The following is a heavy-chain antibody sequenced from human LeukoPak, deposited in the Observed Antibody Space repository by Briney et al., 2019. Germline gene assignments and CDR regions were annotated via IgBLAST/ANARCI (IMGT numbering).Heavy chain of an antibody. CDR2: IYYSGST. D-gene: IGHD3-3*01. CDR1: GGSISSYY. CDR3: ARYGEAGITIFGVVKPIKSWFDP. J-gene: IGHJ5*02. V-gene: IGHV4-59*01. Sequence: SETLSLTCTVSGGSISSYYWSWIRQPPGKGLEWIGYIYYSGSTNYNPSLKSRVTISVDTSKNQFSLKLSSVTAADTAVYYCARYGEAGITIFGVVKPIKSWFDPWGQGTLVTVSS.